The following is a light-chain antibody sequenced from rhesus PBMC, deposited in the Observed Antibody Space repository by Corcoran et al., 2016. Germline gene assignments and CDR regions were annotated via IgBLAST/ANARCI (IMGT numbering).Light chain of an antibody. CDR1: QGISNW. V-gene: IGKV1-69*01. J-gene: IGKJ2*01. Sequence: DIQMTQSPSSLSASVGDRVTITCRASQGISNWLAWYQQKPGKDPKPLIYRASNFETGVPSRFSGNGSVTDFTLTISSLQPEDIATYYCKQHDNSPYSFGQGTKVEIK. CDR3: KQHDNSPYS. CDR2: RAS.